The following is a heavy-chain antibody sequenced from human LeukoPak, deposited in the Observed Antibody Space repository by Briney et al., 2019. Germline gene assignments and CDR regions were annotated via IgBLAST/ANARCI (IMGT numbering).Heavy chain of an antibody. CDR3: ARDTGVVFDH. J-gene: IGHJ5*02. D-gene: IGHD3-3*01. CDR1: GFTVNNNY. Sequence: GGSLRLSCAASGFTVNNNYMTWVRQAPGKGLGWVSVIYRDDTTYYTDSVKGRFTISRDNSKNTLYLQMNSLRAEDTAVYYCARDTGVVFDHWGQGIPVTVSS. CDR2: IYRDDTT. V-gene: IGHV3-66*02.